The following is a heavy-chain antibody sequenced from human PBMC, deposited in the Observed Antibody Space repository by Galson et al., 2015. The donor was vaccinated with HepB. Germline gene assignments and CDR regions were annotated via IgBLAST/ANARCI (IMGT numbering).Heavy chain of an antibody. Sequence: QSGAEVKKTGASLKISCQGSGYSFTTHWIGWVRQMPGKGLEWMGIIYPGDSKAIYSPSFQGQVTISVDNSINTVYLQWSSLKASDTAMYYCARHGGSGTVVTRYNWFDPWGQGTLVTVSS. CDR1: GYSFTTHW. CDR2: IYPGDSKA. J-gene: IGHJ5*02. V-gene: IGHV5-51*01. D-gene: IGHD4-23*01. CDR3: ARHGGSGTVVTRYNWFDP.